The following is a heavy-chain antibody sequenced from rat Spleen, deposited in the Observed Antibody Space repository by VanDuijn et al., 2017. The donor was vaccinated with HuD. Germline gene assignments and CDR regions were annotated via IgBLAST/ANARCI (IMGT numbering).Heavy chain of an antibody. CDR1: GFSLTNFH. CDR2: MWTDGDT. D-gene: IGHD1-12*03. V-gene: IGHV2-32*01. J-gene: IGHJ2*01. Sequence: QVQLKESGPGLVQPSQTLSLTCTVSGFSLTNFHVHWVRQPPGKGLEWMGIMWTDGDTSYNSILKSRLSISRDTSKSQLFVKMSSLQTEDTATYYWARDVDGYYHVFDYWGQGVMVTVSS. CDR3: ARDVDGYYHVFDY.